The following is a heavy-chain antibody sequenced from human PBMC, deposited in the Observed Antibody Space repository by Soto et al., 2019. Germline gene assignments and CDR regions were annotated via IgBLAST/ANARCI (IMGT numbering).Heavy chain of an antibody. CDR1: GGSFTGYY. D-gene: IGHD2-2*01. J-gene: IGHJ4*02. CDR3: ARGPKYQPGGFDY. V-gene: IGHV4-34*01. Sequence: QVQLQQWGAGLLKPSETLSLTCAVYGGSFTGYYWSWIRQPPGKGLEWIGEINHSGSTNYNPSLKSRVTISVDTSKNQFSLKLSSLTAADTAVYYCARGPKYQPGGFDYWGQGTLVTVSS. CDR2: INHSGST.